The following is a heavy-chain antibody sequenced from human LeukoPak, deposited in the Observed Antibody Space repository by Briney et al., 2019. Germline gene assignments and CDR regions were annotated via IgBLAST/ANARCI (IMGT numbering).Heavy chain of an antibody. CDR3: ARVEVVPAGWFDP. CDR1: GGSFSGYY. J-gene: IGHJ5*02. V-gene: IGHV4-34*01. CDR2: INHSGST. Sequence: PSETLSLTCAVYGGSFSGYYWSWIRQPPGKGLEWIGEINHSGSTNYNPSLKSRVTISVDTSKNQFSLKLSSVTAADTAVYYCARVEVVPAGWFDPWGQGTQVTVSS. D-gene: IGHD2-15*01.